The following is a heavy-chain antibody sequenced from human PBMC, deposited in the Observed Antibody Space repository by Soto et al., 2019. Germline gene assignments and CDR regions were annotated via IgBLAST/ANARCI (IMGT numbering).Heavy chain of an antibody. CDR3: AGADSSGWYGDDAFDI. Sequence: GASVKVSCKASGYTFTSYGISWVRQAPGQGLEWMGWISAYNGNTNYAQKLQGRVTMTTDTSTSTAYMELRSLRSDDTAVYYCAGADSSGWYGDDAFDIWGQGTMVT. V-gene: IGHV1-18*01. J-gene: IGHJ3*02. D-gene: IGHD6-19*01. CDR2: ISAYNGNT. CDR1: GYTFTSYG.